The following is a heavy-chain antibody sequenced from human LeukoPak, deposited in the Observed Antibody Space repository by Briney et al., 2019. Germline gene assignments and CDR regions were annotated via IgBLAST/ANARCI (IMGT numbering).Heavy chain of an antibody. CDR1: GGSISSGGYY. CDR3: AGRPPPYYYDSSGYQGPIDY. CDR2: IYYSGST. V-gene: IGHV4-31*03. Sequence: SETLSLTCTVSGGSISSGGYYWSWIRQHPGKGLEWIGYIYYSGSTYYNPSLKSRVTISVDTSKNQFSLKLSSVTAADTAVYYCAGRPPPYYYDSSGYQGPIDYWGQGTLVTVSS. J-gene: IGHJ4*02. D-gene: IGHD3-22*01.